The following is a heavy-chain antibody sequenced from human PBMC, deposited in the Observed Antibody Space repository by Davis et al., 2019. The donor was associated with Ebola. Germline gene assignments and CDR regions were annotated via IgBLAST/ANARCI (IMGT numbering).Heavy chain of an antibody. J-gene: IGHJ5*02. CDR1: GGTFSSYA. CDR3: ARAPLIVPPFGWFDP. CDR2: IIPIFGTA. Sequence: AASVKVSCKASGGTFSSYAISWVRQAPGQGLEWMGGIIPIFGTANYAQKFQGRVTITADESTSTAYMELSSLRSEDTAVYYCARAPLIVPPFGWFDPWGQGTLVTVSS. D-gene: IGHD2-8*01. V-gene: IGHV1-69*13.